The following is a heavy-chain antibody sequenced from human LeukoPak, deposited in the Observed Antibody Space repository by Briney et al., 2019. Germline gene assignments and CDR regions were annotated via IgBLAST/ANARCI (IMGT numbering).Heavy chain of an antibody. J-gene: IGHJ4*02. CDR2: ISSSVSTI. V-gene: IGHV3-48*03. D-gene: IGHD1-26*01. CDR3: ARASGSYNPFDY. CDR1: GFTFSSYE. Sequence: GGSLRLSCAASGFTFSSYEMNWVHQAPGIGLEWLSYISSSVSTIYYADSVKGRFTISRDNAKNSLYLQMNSLRAEDTALYYCARASGSYNPFDYWGQGTLVTVSS.